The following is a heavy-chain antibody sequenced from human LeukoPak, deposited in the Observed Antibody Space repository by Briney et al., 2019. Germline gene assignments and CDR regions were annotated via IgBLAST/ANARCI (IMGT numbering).Heavy chain of an antibody. CDR1: GGTFRTYP. J-gene: IGHJ4*02. D-gene: IGHD4-17*01. Sequence: GSSVKVSCKASGGTFRTYPISWVRQAPGQGLEWMGGIIPMFGTANYAQKFQGRVTITTDESTSTAYMELTSLRSEDTAVYYCARDSSGYGDHPFSWGQGTLVTVSS. CDR2: IIPMFGTA. V-gene: IGHV1-69*05. CDR3: ARDSSGYGDHPFS.